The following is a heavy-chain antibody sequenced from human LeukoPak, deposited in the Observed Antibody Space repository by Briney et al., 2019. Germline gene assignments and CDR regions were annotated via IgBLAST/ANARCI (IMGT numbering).Heavy chain of an antibody. D-gene: IGHD1-14*01. CDR2: IYHSGST. CDR3: ARARSRTNYYGMDV. Sequence: PSQTLSLTCAVSGGSISSGGYSWSWIRQPPGTGLEWLGYIYHSGSTYYNPSLKSRVTISVDRSKNQFSLKLSSVTAADTAVYYCARARSRTNYYGMDVWGQGTTVTVSS. J-gene: IGHJ6*02. CDR1: GGSISSGGYS. V-gene: IGHV4-30-2*01.